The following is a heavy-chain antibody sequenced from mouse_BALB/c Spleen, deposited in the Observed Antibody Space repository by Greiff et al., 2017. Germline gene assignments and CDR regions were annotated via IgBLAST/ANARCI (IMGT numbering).Heavy chain of an antibody. D-gene: IGHD1-2*01. J-gene: IGHJ3*01. CDR2: ISSGGST. V-gene: IGHV5-6-5*01. CDR3: ARGGITTAKGIAY. Sequence: EVQVVESGGGLVKPGGSLKLSCAASGFTFSSYAMSWVRQTPEKRLEWVASISSGGSTYYPDSVKGRFTISRDNARNILYLQMSSLRSEDTAMYYCARGGITTAKGIAYWGQGTLVTVSA. CDR1: GFTFSSYA.